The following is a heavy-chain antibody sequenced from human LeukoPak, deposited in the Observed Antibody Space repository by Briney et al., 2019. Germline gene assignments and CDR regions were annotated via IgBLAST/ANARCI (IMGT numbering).Heavy chain of an antibody. CDR3: ARDGWL. V-gene: IGHV3-48*01. D-gene: IGHD5-12*01. Sequence: PGGSLRLSCAGSGFTFTTYNFNWVRQAPGKGLEWISHISRDGNIIYYADSVKGRFTISRDIAKNSVYLQMNSLRVEDTAVYYCARDGWLRGQGTLVTVSS. CDR1: GFTFTTYN. CDR2: ISRDGNII. J-gene: IGHJ4*02.